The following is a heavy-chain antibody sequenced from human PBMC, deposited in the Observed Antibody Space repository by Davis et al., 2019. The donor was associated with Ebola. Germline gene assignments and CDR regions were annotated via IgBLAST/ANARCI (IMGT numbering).Heavy chain of an antibody. Sequence: PGGSLRLSCAASGFTFSSYAMHWVRQAPGKGLEWVAVISYDGSNKYYADSVKGRFTISRDNSKNTLYLQMNSLRAEDTAVYYCAKAGFNNWIFYGMDVWGKGTTVTVSS. CDR1: GFTFSSYA. CDR3: AKAGFNNWIFYGMDV. J-gene: IGHJ6*04. CDR2: ISYDGSNK. V-gene: IGHV3-30-3*01. D-gene: IGHD1-20*01.